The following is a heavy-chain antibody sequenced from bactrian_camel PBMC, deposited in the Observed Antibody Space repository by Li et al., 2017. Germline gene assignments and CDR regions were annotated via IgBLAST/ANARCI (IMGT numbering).Heavy chain of an antibody. D-gene: IGHD5*01. J-gene: IGHJ6*01. CDR2: INGGGGTT. Sequence: HVQLVESGGGLVQPGGSLRLSCAASGFTFNSYWMDWVRQAPGKGLEWVSDINGGGGTTYYADSVKGRFTVSKDKATLHLQMNSLKVEDTGMYYCVADQFCPRKIRDHGLGALPLTFRYWGQGTQVTVS. CDR1: GFTFNSYW. V-gene: IGHV3S1*01. CDR3: VADQFCPRKIRDHGLGALPLTFRY.